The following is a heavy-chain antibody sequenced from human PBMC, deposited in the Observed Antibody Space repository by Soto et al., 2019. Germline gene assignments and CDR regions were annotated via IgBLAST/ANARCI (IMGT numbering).Heavy chain of an antibody. CDR1: GDSISSYY. V-gene: IGHV4-59*01. Sequence: QVQLQESGPGLVKPSETLSLTCAVSGDSISSYYCMWIRQPPGKGLESIGYLYYGRSANYNPSLRSQVTLSVDPSTNQCTLTLSSMTATDTAVYYCALRSMAVVPEYWGKGTLVTVSS. D-gene: IGHD3-22*01. J-gene: IGHJ4*02. CDR2: LYYGRSA. CDR3: ALRSMAVVPEY.